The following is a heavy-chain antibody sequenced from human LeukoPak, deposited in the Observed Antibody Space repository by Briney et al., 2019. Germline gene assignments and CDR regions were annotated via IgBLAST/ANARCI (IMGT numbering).Heavy chain of an antibody. CDR2: INTNTGNP. V-gene: IGHV7-4-1*02. CDR1: GGTFSSYA. D-gene: IGHD2-15*01. J-gene: IGHJ3*02. Sequence: ASVKVSCKASGGTFSSYAITWVRQAPGQGLEWMGWINTNTGNPTYAQGFTGRFVFSLDTSVSTAYLQISSLKAEDTAVYYCAREGINDAFDIWGQGTMVTVSS. CDR3: AREGINDAFDI.